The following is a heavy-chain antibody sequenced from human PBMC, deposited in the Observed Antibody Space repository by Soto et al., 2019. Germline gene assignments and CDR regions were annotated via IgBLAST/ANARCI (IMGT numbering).Heavy chain of an antibody. CDR3: TRIPLRSSPSGGYYYYGMDV. CDR1: GFTFSSYA. V-gene: IGHV3-30-3*01. CDR2: ISNDGSKK. D-gene: IGHD6-6*01. J-gene: IGHJ6*02. Sequence: QVQLVESGGGVVQPGRSLTLSCAASGFTFSSYAMHWVRQAPGKGLGWVSVISNDGSKKSYVDSVKGRFTISRDNSKSTLYLQMNSLRGEDTAIYYCTRIPLRSSPSGGYYYYGMDVWGQGTTLTVS.